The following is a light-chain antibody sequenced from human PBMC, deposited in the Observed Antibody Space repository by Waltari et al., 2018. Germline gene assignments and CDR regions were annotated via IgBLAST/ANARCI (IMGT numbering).Light chain of an antibody. CDR2: DNY. CDR3: ATWDNSLTAVV. Sequence: QSVLTQPPSVSAAPGQKVTISCSGSSSNIGNYFVSWYHQLPGATPKLLIYDNYKRPSGIPDRVSASKSGTSATLDITGLQIGDEADYYCATWDNSLTAVVFGGGTKLTIL. CDR1: SSNIGNYF. J-gene: IGLJ2*01. V-gene: IGLV1-51*01.